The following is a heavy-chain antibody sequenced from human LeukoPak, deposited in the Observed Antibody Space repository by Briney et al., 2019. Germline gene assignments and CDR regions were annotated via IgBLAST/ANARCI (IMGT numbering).Heavy chain of an antibody. D-gene: IGHD2-2*01. CDR3: AKDGALSTSWYFYCDY. V-gene: IGHV3-23*01. CDR1: GLVFRSYT. CDR2: STPATDST. J-gene: IGHJ4*02. Sequence: PGGSLRLSCAASGLVFRSYTMGWVRHAPGKGLECVSSSTPATDSTNYADSVQGRFTISRDNSKNTLYLQMNSLRAEDTAVYYCAKDGALSTSWYFYCDYWGQGTLVTVSS.